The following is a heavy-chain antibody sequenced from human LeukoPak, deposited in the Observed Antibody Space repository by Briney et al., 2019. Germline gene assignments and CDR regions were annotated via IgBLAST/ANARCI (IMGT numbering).Heavy chain of an antibody. D-gene: IGHD3-10*01. CDR3: AKPLLSSGSMPSY. CDR1: GFTFSSYG. J-gene: IGHJ4*02. V-gene: IGHV3-30*02. Sequence: PGGSLRLSCAASGFTFSSYGMHWVRQAPGKGLEWVAFIRYDGSNKYYADSVKGQFTISRDNSKNTLYLQMNSLRAEDTAVYYCAKPLLSSGSMPSYWGQGNLVTVSS. CDR2: IRYDGSNK.